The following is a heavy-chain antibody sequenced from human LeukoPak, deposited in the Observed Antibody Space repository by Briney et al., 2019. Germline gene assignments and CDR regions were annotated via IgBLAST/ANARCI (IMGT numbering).Heavy chain of an antibody. CDR3: ARVTYSGYDFGQPYYYGMDV. Sequence: GGSLRLSCAASGFTFSSYAMHWVRQVPGKGLEWVAVISNVGSNKYYADSVKGRFTISRDNSKNTLDLQMNSLRAEDTAVYYCARVTYSGYDFGQPYYYGMDVWGQGTTVTVSS. J-gene: IGHJ6*02. D-gene: IGHD5-12*01. CDR1: GFTFSSYA. CDR2: ISNVGSNK. V-gene: IGHV3-30-3*01.